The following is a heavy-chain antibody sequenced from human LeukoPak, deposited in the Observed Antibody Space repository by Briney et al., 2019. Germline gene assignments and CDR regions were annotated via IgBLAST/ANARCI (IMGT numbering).Heavy chain of an antibody. CDR1: GFTFSSYG. CDR2: ISYDGSNK. D-gene: IGHD3-3*01. V-gene: IGHV3-30*03. J-gene: IGHJ4*02. Sequence: PGGSLRLSCAASGFTFSSYGMHWVRQAPGKGLEWVAVISYDGSNKYYADSVKGRFTISRDNSKNTLYLQMNSLRAEDTAVYYCASENDFWSGLIHNWGQGTLVTVSS. CDR3: ASENDFWSGLIHN.